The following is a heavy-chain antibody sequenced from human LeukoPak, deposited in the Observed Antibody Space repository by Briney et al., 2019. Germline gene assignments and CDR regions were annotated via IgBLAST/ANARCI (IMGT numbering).Heavy chain of an antibody. D-gene: IGHD3-3*01. CDR3: ARNYYDFWSGYYISYYYGMDV. V-gene: IGHV1-8*01. CDR1: GYTFTSYD. CDR2: MNPNSGNT. Sequence: ASVKVSCKASGYTFTSYDINWVRQATGQGLEWMGWMNPNSGNTGYAQKFQGRVTMTRNTSISTAYMELSSLRSEDTAVYYCARNYYDFWSGYYISYYYGMDVWGQGTTVTVSS. J-gene: IGHJ6*02.